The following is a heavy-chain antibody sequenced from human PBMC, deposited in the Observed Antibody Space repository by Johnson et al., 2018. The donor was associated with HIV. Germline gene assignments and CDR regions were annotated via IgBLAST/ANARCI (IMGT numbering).Heavy chain of an antibody. CDR1: GFTVSSNY. CDR2: IYSGGST. D-gene: IGHD1/OR15-1a*01. CDR3: AKQNRGAFDI. V-gene: IGHV3-53*01. J-gene: IGHJ3*02. Sequence: VHLVESGGGLIQPGGSLRLSCVGSGFTVSSNYMRWVRQAPGTGLEWVSAIYSGGSTYYADSVKGRFTISRDTSKNTLYFQMNGLRAEDTAVYYCAKQNRGAFDIWGQGTMVTVSS.